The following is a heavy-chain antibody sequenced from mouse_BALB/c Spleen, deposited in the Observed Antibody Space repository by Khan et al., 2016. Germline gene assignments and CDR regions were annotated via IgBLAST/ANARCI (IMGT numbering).Heavy chain of an antibody. CDR2: INSNGGST. CDR1: GFSFSTYG. Sequence: EVELVESGGGLVQPGGSLKLSCVASGFSFSTYGMCWVRQTPDKRLELVATINSNGGSTYYPDSVKGRFTISRDNAKNTLYLQMSSLKSEDTAMYYGARDGGAMDYWGQGTSVTVSS. J-gene: IGHJ4*01. CDR3: ARDGGAMDY. V-gene: IGHV5-6-3*01.